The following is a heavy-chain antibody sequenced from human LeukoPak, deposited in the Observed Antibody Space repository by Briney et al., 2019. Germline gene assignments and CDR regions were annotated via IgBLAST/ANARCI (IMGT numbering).Heavy chain of an antibody. J-gene: IGHJ4*02. D-gene: IGHD2-2*01. CDR1: GGSISSGSYY. CDR3: ARAVIVVVPAAMAGGAYFDY. CDR2: IYTSGST. Sequence: SSETLSLTCSVSGGSISSGSYYWSWIRQPAGKGLEWIGRIYTSGSTNYNPSLKSRVTISGDTSKNQFSLKLSSVTAADTAVYYCARAVIVVVPAAMAGGAYFDYWGQGTLVTVSS. V-gene: IGHV4-61*02.